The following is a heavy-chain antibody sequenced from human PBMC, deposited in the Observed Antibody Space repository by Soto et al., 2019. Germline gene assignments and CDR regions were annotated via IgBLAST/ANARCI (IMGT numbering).Heavy chain of an antibody. D-gene: IGHD4-17*01. J-gene: IGHJ4*02. CDR3: ARSPSMTTVSLDS. Sequence: EVQLVESGGGLVKPGGSLRLSCAASGFTFSSYSMNWVRQAPGKGLEWVSSISSSSSYIYYADSVKGRFTISRDNAKNSLYLQMNSLRAEDTAVYYCARSPSMTTVSLDSWGQGTLVTVSS. V-gene: IGHV3-21*01. CDR2: ISSSSSYI. CDR1: GFTFSSYS.